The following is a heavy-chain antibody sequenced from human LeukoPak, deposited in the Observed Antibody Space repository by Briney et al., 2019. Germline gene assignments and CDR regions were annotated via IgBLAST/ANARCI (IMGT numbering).Heavy chain of an antibody. D-gene: IGHD3-10*01. J-gene: IGHJ4*02. CDR2: ISGSGGST. V-gene: IGHV3-23*01. CDR3: ATPGPGSGSYYPYLDY. CDR1: GFTFSSYA. Sequence: GRSLRPSCAASGFTFSSYAMSWVRQAPGKGLEWVSAISGSGGSTYYADSVKGRFTISRDNSKNTLYLQMNSLRAEDTAVYYCATPGPGSGSYYPYLDYWGQGTLVTVSS.